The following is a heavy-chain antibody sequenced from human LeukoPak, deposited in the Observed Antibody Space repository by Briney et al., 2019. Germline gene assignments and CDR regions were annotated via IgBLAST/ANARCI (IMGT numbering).Heavy chain of an antibody. Sequence: PSETLSLTCTVSGDSISSYDWSWIRQPAGKGLEWTGRIYISGNTYYNSSLKSRVTMSVDTSKNQLSLKLTSVSAADTAVYYCAREIYGSGSYYFDYWGQGTLVTVSS. CDR2: IYISGNT. V-gene: IGHV4-4*07. CDR1: GDSISSYD. CDR3: AREIYGSGSYYFDY. D-gene: IGHD3-10*01. J-gene: IGHJ4*02.